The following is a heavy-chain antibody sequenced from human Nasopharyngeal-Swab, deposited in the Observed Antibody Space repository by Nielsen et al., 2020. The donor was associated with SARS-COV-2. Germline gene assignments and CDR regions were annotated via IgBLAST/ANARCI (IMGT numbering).Heavy chain of an antibody. CDR2: IWYDGSNK. Sequence: GGSLRLSCAASGFTFSSYGMHWVCQAPGKGLEWVAVIWYDGSNKYYADSVKGRFTISRDNSKNTLYLQMSSLRAEDTAVYYCARGRSSSWEDYFDYWGQGTLVTVSS. CDR3: ARGRSSSWEDYFDY. D-gene: IGHD6-13*01. V-gene: IGHV3-33*01. J-gene: IGHJ4*02. CDR1: GFTFSSYG.